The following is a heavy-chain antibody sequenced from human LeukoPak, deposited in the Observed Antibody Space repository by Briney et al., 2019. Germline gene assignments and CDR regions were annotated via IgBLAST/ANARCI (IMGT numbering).Heavy chain of an antibody. D-gene: IGHD3-9*01. Sequence: GESLKISCKGSGYSFTTYWIGWVRQMPGEGLEWMGIIYPGDSDTRYSPSFQGQVTISADKSISTAYLQWSSLKASDTAMYYCARSYDSLGFDYWGQGTLVTVSS. V-gene: IGHV5-51*01. CDR2: IYPGDSDT. CDR3: ARSYDSLGFDY. CDR1: GYSFTTYW. J-gene: IGHJ4*02.